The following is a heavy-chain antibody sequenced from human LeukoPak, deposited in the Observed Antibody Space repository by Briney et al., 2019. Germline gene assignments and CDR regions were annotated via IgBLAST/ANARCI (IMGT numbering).Heavy chain of an antibody. Sequence: PRGSLRLSCSPSGFTFSSYTMHWVRQAPGRGREYVSAISSNGGSTYYADSVKGRFTISRDNSKNTLYLQMSSLRAEDTAVYYCVKGGYIGYDYAYWGQGTLVTVSS. CDR1: GFTFSSYT. CDR2: ISSNGGST. CDR3: VKGGYIGYDYAY. D-gene: IGHD5-12*01. V-gene: IGHV3-64D*06. J-gene: IGHJ4*02.